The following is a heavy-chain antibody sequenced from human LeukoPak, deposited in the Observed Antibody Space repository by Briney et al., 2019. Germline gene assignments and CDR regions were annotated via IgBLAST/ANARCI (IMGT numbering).Heavy chain of an antibody. CDR3: ARQVRVHEERRGYSGYGLWGWFDP. V-gene: IGHV1-18*01. CDR1: GYTFTSYG. D-gene: IGHD5-12*01. CDR2: NSAYNGNT. J-gene: IGHJ5*02. Sequence: GASVKVSCKASGYTFTSYGISWVRQAPGQGLEWMGWNSAYNGNTNYAQKLQGRVTMTTDTSTSTAYMELRSLRSDDTAVYYCARQVRVHEERRGYSGYGLWGWFDPWGQGTLVTVSS.